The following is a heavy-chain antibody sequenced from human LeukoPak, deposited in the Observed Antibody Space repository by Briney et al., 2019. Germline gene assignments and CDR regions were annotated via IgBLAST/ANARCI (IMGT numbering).Heavy chain of an antibody. CDR2: IKKDGSEK. CDR3: ASLDSSKWNWFDT. V-gene: IGHV3-7*03. Sequence: GGSLRLSCATSGFTFSDYWMSWVRQAPGKGLEWVANIKKDGSEKYYVASVKGRFTISRDNARITLYLRMNSLTADNTAVYYCASLDSSKWNWFDTWGEGTLVTVSS. CDR1: GFTFSDYW. D-gene: IGHD1-26*01. J-gene: IGHJ5*02.